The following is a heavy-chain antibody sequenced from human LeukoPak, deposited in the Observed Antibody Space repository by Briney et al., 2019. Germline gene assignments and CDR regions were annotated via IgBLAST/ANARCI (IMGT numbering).Heavy chain of an antibody. CDR2: INSDGSWT. D-gene: IGHD3-22*01. V-gene: IGHV3-74*01. Sequence: GGSLRLSCAASGNYWMHWVRQAPGKGLVWVSHINSDGSWTSYADSVKGRFTISKDNAKNTVYLQMNSLRAEDTAVYYCAKKDSGGSYNWFDPWGQGTLVTVSS. CDR1: GNYW. CDR3: AKKDSGGSYNWFDP. J-gene: IGHJ5*02.